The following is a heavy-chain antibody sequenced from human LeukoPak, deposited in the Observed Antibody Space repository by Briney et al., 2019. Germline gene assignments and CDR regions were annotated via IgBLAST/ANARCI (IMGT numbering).Heavy chain of an antibody. J-gene: IGHJ4*02. D-gene: IGHD2-2*01. CDR2: INHSGST. V-gene: IGHV4-34*01. Sequence: SETLSLTCAVYGGSFSGYYWSWIRQPPGKGLEWIGEINHSGSTNYNPSLKSRVTISVDTSKNQFSLKLSSVTAADTAVYYCARGGYCSSTSCSDFDYWGQGTLVTVSS. CDR1: GGSFSGYY. CDR3: ARGGYCSSTSCSDFDY.